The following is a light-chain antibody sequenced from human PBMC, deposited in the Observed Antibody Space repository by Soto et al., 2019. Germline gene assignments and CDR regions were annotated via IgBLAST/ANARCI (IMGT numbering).Light chain of an antibody. Sequence: EVVLTQSPATLSLSPGERATLSCRASQRVSSYLAWYQQKPGQPPRLLIYDVSNRATGIPTRFSGSGSGTDFTLTISSLEPADFAVYYCPQRNTWPPGFTFGGGTKVEIK. CDR1: QRVSSY. V-gene: IGKV3-11*01. CDR3: PQRNTWPPGFT. CDR2: DVS. J-gene: IGKJ4*01.